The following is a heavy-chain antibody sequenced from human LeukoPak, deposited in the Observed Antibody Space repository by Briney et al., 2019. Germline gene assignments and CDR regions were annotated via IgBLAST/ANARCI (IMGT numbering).Heavy chain of an antibody. Sequence: ASVKVSCKASGGTFSSYAISWVRQAPGQGLEWMGGIIPIFGTANYAQKFQGRVTITTDESTSTAYMELSSLRSEDTAVYYCATYSGSSNAFDIWGQGTMVTVSS. CDR1: GGTFSSYA. D-gene: IGHD1-26*01. J-gene: IGHJ3*02. CDR2: IIPIFGTA. CDR3: ATYSGSSNAFDI. V-gene: IGHV1-69*05.